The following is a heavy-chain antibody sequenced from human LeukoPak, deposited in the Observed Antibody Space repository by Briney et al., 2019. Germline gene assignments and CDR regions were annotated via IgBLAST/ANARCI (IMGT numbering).Heavy chain of an antibody. V-gene: IGHV3-66*01. CDR2: IYSGGST. Sequence: GGSLRLSCAASGFTVSSNYMSWVRQAPGKGLEWVSVIYSGGSTYYADSVKGRFTISRDNSKNTLYLQMNSLRAEDTAVYYCARGPRSRYCSSTSCYRAWKDGAGYYYYGMDVWGQGTTVTVSS. J-gene: IGHJ6*02. D-gene: IGHD2-2*02. CDR3: ARGPRSRYCSSTSCYRAWKDGAGYYYYGMDV. CDR1: GFTVSSNY.